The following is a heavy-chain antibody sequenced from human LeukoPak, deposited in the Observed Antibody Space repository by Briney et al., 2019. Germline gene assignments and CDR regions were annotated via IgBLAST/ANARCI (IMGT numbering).Heavy chain of an antibody. CDR3: AKDLAVVSDHFDY. V-gene: IGHV3-23*01. CDR2: ISSSGGST. D-gene: IGHD4-23*01. CDR1: GFTFSDYA. J-gene: IGHJ4*02. Sequence: GGSLRLSCAASGFTFSDYAMNWIRQAPGRGLEWVSAISSSGGSTYYADSVKGRFTISRDNSRNTLYLQMNSLRVEDTAIYYCAKDLAVVSDHFDYWGQGALVTVSS.